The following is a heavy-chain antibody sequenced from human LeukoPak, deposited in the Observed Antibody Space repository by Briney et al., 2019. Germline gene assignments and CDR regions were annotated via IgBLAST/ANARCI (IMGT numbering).Heavy chain of an antibody. V-gene: IGHV3-66*02. D-gene: IGHD4-23*01. Sequence: PGGSLRLSCVASGFTFSSNYMSWVRQAPGKGLEWVSVIYSGGSTYYADSVKGRFTISRDNSKNTLYLQMNSLRAEDTAVYYCARLRWGDWFDPWGQGTLVTVSS. J-gene: IGHJ5*02. CDR1: GFTFSSNY. CDR3: ARLRWGDWFDP. CDR2: IYSGGST.